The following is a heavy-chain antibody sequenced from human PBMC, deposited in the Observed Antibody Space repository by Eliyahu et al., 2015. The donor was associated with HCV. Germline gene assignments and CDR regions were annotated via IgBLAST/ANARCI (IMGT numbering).Heavy chain of an antibody. CDR2: IKSKTDDETI. D-gene: IGHD2-2*01. V-gene: IGHV3-15*01. CDR3: TTDSPGMIVVVPPAGY. J-gene: IGHJ4*02. CDR1: GFTFXKAW. Sequence: EVQLVESGGGLVKPGGSLRXSCAXSGFTFXKAWMSWVRQAPGKGLEWVGRIKSKTDDETIDYAAPVKGRFTISRDDSKNTLYLQMNSLKSEDTAVYYCTTDSPGMIVVVPPAGYWGQGTLVTVSS.